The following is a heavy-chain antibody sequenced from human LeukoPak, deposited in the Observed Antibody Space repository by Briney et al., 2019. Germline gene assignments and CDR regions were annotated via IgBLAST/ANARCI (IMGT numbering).Heavy chain of an antibody. J-gene: IGHJ4*02. D-gene: IGHD3-9*01. CDR2: ISASNGNT. Sequence: ASVKVSCKASGYTFTSYGISWVRQAPGQGLEWMGWISASNGNTNYAQKLQGRVTMTTDTSTSTAYMELRSLRSDDTAVYYCARDRYFDWSKYYFDYWGQGTLVTVSS. CDR3: ARDRYFDWSKYYFDY. CDR1: GYTFTSYG. V-gene: IGHV1-18*01.